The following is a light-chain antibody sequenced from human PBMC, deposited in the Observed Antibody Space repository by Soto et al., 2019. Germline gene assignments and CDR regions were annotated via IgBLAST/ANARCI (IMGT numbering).Light chain of an antibody. J-gene: IGKJ4*02. V-gene: IGKV3-15*01. CDR3: QQYSSSLT. Sequence: EIFMTQSPATLSVFPGERVILSCRASQSVGSTLAWYQQKPGQAPRLLIRCASTRATGVPARFSGSGSGTEFTLTISSLQSEDFAVYYCQQYSSSLTFGGGTTLEIK. CDR2: CAS. CDR1: QSVGST.